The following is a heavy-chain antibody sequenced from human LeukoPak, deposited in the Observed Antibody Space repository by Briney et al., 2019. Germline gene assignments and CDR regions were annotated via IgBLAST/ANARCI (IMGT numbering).Heavy chain of an antibody. D-gene: IGHD3-22*01. CDR3: ARASNYYDSSGYTGYYFDY. CDR1: GFTFSSYA. V-gene: IGHV3-30*04. Sequence: GRSLRLSCAASGFTFSSYAMHWVRQAPGKGLEWVAVISYVGSNKYYADSVKGRFTISRDNSKNTLYLQMNSLRAEDTAVYYCARASNYYDSSGYTGYYFDYWGQGTLVTVSS. CDR2: ISYVGSNK. J-gene: IGHJ4*02.